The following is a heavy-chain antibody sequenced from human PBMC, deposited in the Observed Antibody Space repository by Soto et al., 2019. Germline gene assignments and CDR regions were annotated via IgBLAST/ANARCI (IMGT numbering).Heavy chain of an antibody. V-gene: IGHV4-39*01. CDR3: ARHSHEDHGDPNWFDP. CDR2: IYYTGNT. Sequence: QVQLQESGPGLVKPSETLSLTCTVSGASISSNINYWGWIRQPPGKGLEWIASIYYTGNTFYNPSLKTRVPLSLDTSDNQFSLKLTSVTAADTAVYFCARHSHEDHGDPNWFDPWGQGTLVTVSS. CDR1: GASISSNINY. D-gene: IGHD4-17*01. J-gene: IGHJ5*02.